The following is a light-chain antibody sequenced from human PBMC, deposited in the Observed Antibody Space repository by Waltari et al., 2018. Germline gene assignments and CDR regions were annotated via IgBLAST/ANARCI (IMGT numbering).Light chain of an antibody. CDR3: SSYTSSSTWV. Sequence: QSALTQPPSVSGSPGQSVTISCTGTSSDIGNYNRVSWYQQPPGTAPKLMIYDVTNRPSGVPARFSGSKSGNTASLTISGLQADDEADYYCSSYTSSSTWVFGGGTKLTVL. V-gene: IGLV2-18*02. CDR1: SSDIGNYNR. CDR2: DVT. J-gene: IGLJ3*02.